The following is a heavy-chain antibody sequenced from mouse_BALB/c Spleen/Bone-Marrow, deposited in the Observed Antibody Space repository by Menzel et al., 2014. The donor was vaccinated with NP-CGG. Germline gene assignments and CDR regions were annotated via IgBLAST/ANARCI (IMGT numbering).Heavy chain of an antibody. J-gene: IGHJ1*01. CDR1: GFTFSSFG. V-gene: IGHV5-17*02. D-gene: IGHD1-1*01. CDR2: ISSGSSTI. Sequence: EVKLMESGGGLVQPGGSRKLSCAASGFTFSSFGMHWVRQAPEKGLEWVAYISSGSSTIYYADTVKGRFTISRDNPKNTLFLQMTSLRSEDTAMYYCARSISHYYGSNWYFDVWGAGTTVTVFS. CDR3: ARSISHYYGSNWYFDV.